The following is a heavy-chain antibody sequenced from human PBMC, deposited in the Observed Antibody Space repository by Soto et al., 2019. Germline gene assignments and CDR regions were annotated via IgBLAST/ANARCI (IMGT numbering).Heavy chain of an antibody. CDR2: IMSGGTEK. CDR1: GFTFHSYG. V-gene: IGHV3-7*03. Sequence: EGQLVESGGDLVQPGGSLRLSCAASGFTFHSYGMTWVRQAPGKGPEWVASIMSGGTEKYYVGSVKGRFTISRDDAKQSLHLHMSSLRAEDTGIYFCSRDHYGSGAVWGQGTPVTVAS. D-gene: IGHD3-10*01. CDR3: SRDHYGSGAV. J-gene: IGHJ4*02.